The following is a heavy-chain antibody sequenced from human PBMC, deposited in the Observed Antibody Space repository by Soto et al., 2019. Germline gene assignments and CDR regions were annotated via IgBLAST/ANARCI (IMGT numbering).Heavy chain of an antibody. CDR1: GFIFSSYS. D-gene: IGHD4-4*01. V-gene: IGHV3-21*01. Sequence: GGSLRLSCGASGFIFSSYSMHWVRQAPGKGLEWVSSISGSLGYVHYADSVKGRFTVSRDNIGTSLYLQMNSVRAEDTAVYYCAREGVHNYNEYNLDNWGLGTLVTVSS. CDR2: ISGSLGYV. CDR3: AREGVHNYNEYNLDN. J-gene: IGHJ4*02.